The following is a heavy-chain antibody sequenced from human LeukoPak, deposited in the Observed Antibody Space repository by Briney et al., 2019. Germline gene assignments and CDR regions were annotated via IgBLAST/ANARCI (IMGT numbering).Heavy chain of an antibody. CDR3: ARETSQKGAHYMDV. D-gene: IGHD3-16*01. V-gene: IGHV4-59*01. Sequence: SETLSLTCSVSGGSISSYYWSWIRQPPGRGLEWIGYIYYSGRTSYNPSLKSRVTISVDTSKNQFSLRLSSVTAADTAVYYCARETSQKGAHYMDVWGKGTTVTISS. CDR2: IYYSGRT. J-gene: IGHJ6*03. CDR1: GGSISSYY.